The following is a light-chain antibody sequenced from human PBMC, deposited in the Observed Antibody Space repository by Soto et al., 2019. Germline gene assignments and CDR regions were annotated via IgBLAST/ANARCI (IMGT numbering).Light chain of an antibody. J-gene: IGKJ1*01. V-gene: IGKV1-5*01. CDR1: QSISAW. CDR2: DAS. CDR3: QQYNAFPWT. Sequence: DIQMTQSPSTLSASVGDRVTITCRASQSISAWLAWYQQKPGQAPKLLIYDASSLESGVPSRFSGSGSGTAFTLTISSLQPDDFATYHCQQYNAFPWTFGQGTKVEIK.